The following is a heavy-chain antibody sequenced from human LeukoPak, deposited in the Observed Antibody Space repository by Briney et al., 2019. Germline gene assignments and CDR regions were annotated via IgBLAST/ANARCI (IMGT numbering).Heavy chain of an antibody. V-gene: IGHV4-59*08. D-gene: IGHD3-3*01. Sequence: PSETLSLTCTVPGGSISSYYWSWIRQPPGKGLDWIGYIYYSGSTNYNPSLKSRVTISVDTSKNQFSLKLSSVTAADTAVYYCASEGLSPTYDAFDIWGQGTMVTVSS. CDR2: IYYSGST. J-gene: IGHJ3*02. CDR3: ASEGLSPTYDAFDI. CDR1: GGSISSYY.